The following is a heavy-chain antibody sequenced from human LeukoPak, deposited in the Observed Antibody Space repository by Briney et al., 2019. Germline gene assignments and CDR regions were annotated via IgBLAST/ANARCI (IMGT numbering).Heavy chain of an antibody. J-gene: IGHJ4*02. Sequence: GGSLRLSCAASGFTFSSYGMHWVRQAPGKGLEWVAFIRYDGSNKYYADSVKGRFTISRDNSKNTLYLQMNSLRAEDTAVYYCAKVLLWFGELSAGYYFDYWGQGTLVTVSS. D-gene: IGHD3-10*01. CDR3: AKVLLWFGELSAGYYFDY. CDR2: IRYDGSNK. V-gene: IGHV3-30*02. CDR1: GFTFSSYG.